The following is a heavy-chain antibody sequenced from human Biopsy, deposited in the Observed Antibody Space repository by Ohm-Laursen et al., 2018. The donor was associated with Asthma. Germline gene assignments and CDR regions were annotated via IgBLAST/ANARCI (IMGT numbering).Heavy chain of an antibody. CDR1: GGSISVSNW. D-gene: IGHD3-22*01. Sequence: SDTLSLTYDVSGGSISVSNWRSWVRQPPGRGLEWIGQIYHLGNANYNPSLKSRVTMSVDKSKNQFSLKLTSVTAADTAVYFCARRWRSYDSSNYYLDQWGQGTLVTVSS. CDR3: ARRWRSYDSSNYYLDQ. CDR2: IYHLGNA. V-gene: IGHV4-4*02. J-gene: IGHJ4*02.